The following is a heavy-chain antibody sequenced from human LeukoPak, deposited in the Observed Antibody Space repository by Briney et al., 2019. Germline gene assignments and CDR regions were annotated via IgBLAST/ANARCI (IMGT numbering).Heavy chain of an antibody. CDR3: ARDRDDDSSGSIDDAFDI. D-gene: IGHD3-22*01. Sequence: PGGSLRLSCAASGFTFSAYSMNWVRQAPGRGLEWVSSISSSSRSIYNADSVKGRFTISRDNAKRSLYLQMSSLRAEDTAVYYCARDRDDDSSGSIDDAFDIWGQGTMVTVSS. CDR2: ISSSSRSI. CDR1: GFTFSAYS. J-gene: IGHJ3*02. V-gene: IGHV3-21*01.